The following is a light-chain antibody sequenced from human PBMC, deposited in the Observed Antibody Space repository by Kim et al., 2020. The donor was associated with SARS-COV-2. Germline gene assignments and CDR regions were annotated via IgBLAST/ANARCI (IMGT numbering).Light chain of an antibody. CDR3: NSRDSSGNHVV. Sequence: ALGQTVRITCQGDSLRSYYASWYQQKLGQAPVLVIYGKNNRPSGIPNRFSGSSSGNTASLTITGAQAEDEADYYCNSRDSSGNHVVFGGGTQLTVL. J-gene: IGLJ2*01. V-gene: IGLV3-19*01. CDR1: SLRSYY. CDR2: GKN.